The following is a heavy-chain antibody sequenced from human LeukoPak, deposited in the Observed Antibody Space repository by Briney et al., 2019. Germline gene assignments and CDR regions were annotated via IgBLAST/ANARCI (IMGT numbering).Heavy chain of an antibody. CDR3: EIVAGLGVSFDI. CDR1: GYFISSGNY. V-gene: IGHV4-61*02. D-gene: IGHD5-12*01. CDR2: IYPLETT. Sequence: SETLSLTCTVSGYFISSGNYWSWLRQPAGKEPEWIGRIYPLETTNYNPSLKSRVAISVDTSKNQFSLKLSSVTAADTAVYAREIVAGLGVSFDIWGQGTMVTVSS. J-gene: IGHJ3*02.